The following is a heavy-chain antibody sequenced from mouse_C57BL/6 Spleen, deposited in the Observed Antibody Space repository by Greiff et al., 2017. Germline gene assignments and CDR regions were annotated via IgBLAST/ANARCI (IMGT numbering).Heavy chain of an antibody. Sequence: EVQLQQSGAELVRPGASVKLSCTASGFNIKDDYMHWVKQRPEQGLEWIGWIDPENGDTEYASKFQGKATITADTSSNTAYLQLSSLTSEDTAVYYCTTITTPYWGQGTTLTVSS. J-gene: IGHJ2*01. CDR2: IDPENGDT. CDR3: TTITTPY. CDR1: GFNIKDDY. V-gene: IGHV14-4*01. D-gene: IGHD1-1*01.